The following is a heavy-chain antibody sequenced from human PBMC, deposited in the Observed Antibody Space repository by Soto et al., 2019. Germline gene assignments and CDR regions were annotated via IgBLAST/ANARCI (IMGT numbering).Heavy chain of an antibody. J-gene: IGHJ6*02. V-gene: IGHV1-69*06. CDR1: GGTFSKDA. Sequence: QVQLVQSGAEVKKPGSSVTVSCKTSGGTFSKDAINWVRQAPGQGLEWMGLLIPVFGSPIYAQQFQGRIRITSYKSTRTAFRDLSSLRSEDTAVYYCTRVLGYSFEPGKTRYYAMDVCGQGTTVSVS. CDR2: LIPVFGSP. D-gene: IGHD1-1*01. CDR3: TRVLGYSFEPGKTRYYAMDV.